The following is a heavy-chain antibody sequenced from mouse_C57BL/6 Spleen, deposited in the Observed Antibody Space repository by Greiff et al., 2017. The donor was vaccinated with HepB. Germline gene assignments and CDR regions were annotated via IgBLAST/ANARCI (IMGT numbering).Heavy chain of an antibody. D-gene: IGHD1-3*01. J-gene: IGHJ2*01. CDR3: ALQVGMVLYYFDY. V-gene: IGHV14-3*01. CDR2: IDPANGNT. CDR1: GFNIKNTY. Sequence: EVQLQQSVAELVRPGASVKLSCTASGFNIKNTYMHWVKQRPEQGLEWIGRIDPANGNTKYAPKFQGKVTITADTSSNTAYLQLSSLTSEDTAIYYCALQVGMVLYYFDYWGQGTTLTVSS.